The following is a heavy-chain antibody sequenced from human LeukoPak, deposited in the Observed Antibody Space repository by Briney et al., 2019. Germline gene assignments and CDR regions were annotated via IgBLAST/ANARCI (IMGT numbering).Heavy chain of an antibody. CDR1: GFTFSSYG. Sequence: GESLKISCAASGFTFSSYGMHWVRQAPGKGLEWVTFMHSDGTNKYYADSVKGRFTVSRDNSKSTLYLQMNSLRAEDTAVYYCAKGATGDWGQGTLVTVSS. J-gene: IGHJ4*02. CDR2: MHSDGTNK. D-gene: IGHD1-26*01. V-gene: IGHV3-30*02. CDR3: AKGATGD.